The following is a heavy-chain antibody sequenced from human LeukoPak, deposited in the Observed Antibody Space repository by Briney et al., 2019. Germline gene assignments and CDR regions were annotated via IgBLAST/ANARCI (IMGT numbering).Heavy chain of an antibody. CDR2: IWFDGSIK. Sequence: GGSLRLSCAASGFTFSNYGMHWVRQAPGKGLEWVAVIWFDGSIKYYADSVKGRFTISRDNSKNTLYLQMSSLRAGDTAVYYCARGLLYSSSSNFDYWGQGTLVTVSS. J-gene: IGHJ4*02. CDR1: GFTFSNYG. V-gene: IGHV3-33*01. D-gene: IGHD6-6*01. CDR3: ARGLLYSSSSNFDY.